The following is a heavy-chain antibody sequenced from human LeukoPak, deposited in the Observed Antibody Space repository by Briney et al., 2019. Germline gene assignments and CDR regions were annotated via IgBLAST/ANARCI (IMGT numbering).Heavy chain of an antibody. Sequence: SETLSLTCAVYGGSFSGYYWSWIRQPPGKGLERIGEINHSGSTNYNPSLKSRVTISVDTSKNQFSLKLSSVTAADTAVYYCARNVGSPIYYMDVWGKGTTVTVSS. D-gene: IGHD6-13*01. CDR1: GGSFSGYY. V-gene: IGHV4-34*01. CDR2: INHSGST. J-gene: IGHJ6*03. CDR3: ARNVGSPIYYMDV.